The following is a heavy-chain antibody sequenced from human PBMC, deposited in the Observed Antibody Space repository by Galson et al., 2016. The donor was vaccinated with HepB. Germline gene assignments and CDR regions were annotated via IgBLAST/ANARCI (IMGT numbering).Heavy chain of an antibody. D-gene: IGHD3-22*01. CDR1: GFTFSSYA. CDR3: AKDHVYYYDASGFFYPPNFGF. V-gene: IGHV3-23*01. J-gene: IGHJ1*01. Sequence: SLRLSCAASGFTFSSYAMSWVRQAPGKGLEWVSGISGSGSNTYYADSVKGRVTISRGKSKSTLFLEMNSLRPEDTATYYCAKDHVYYYDASGFFYPPNFGFWGQGTLVTVSS. CDR2: ISGSGSNT.